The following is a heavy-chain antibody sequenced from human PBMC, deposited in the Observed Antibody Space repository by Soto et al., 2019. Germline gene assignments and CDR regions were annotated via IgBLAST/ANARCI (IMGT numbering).Heavy chain of an antibody. CDR1: GGSISSYY. CDR2: IYYSGST. J-gene: IGHJ4*02. D-gene: IGHD3-22*01. Sequence: SETLSLTCTVSGGSISSYYWSWIRQPSGKGLEWIGYIYYSGSTNYNPSLKSRVTISVDTSKNQFSLKLSSVTAADTAVYYCARGDSYYDSSGYYYALDYWGQGTLVTVSS. V-gene: IGHV4-59*01. CDR3: ARGDSYYDSSGYYYALDY.